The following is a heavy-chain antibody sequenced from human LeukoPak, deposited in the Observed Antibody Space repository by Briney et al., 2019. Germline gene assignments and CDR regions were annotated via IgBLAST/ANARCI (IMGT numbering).Heavy chain of an antibody. CDR2: IGASDGYT. Sequence: GGSLRLSCVASGFSLSTFAMSWVRQSPEKGLEWVSAIGASDGYTYHADSVKGRFTMSRDISRNTVYLQMNSLRAEDTAVYYCARFYSYVIIRHWGQGTLVTVSS. V-gene: IGHV3-23*01. CDR1: GFSLSTFA. D-gene: IGHD3-16*01. CDR3: ARFYSYVIIRH. J-gene: IGHJ1*01.